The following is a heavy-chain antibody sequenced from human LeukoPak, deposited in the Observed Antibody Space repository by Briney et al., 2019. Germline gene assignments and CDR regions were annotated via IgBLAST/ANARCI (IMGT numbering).Heavy chain of an antibody. V-gene: IGHV4-4*07. CDR2: IYATGDT. D-gene: IGHD3-22*01. CDR3: ARDRHTAYYSDASGYGFFDY. Sequence: SETLSLTCTVSGGSISSYFWSWIRQPAGKGPEWIGRIYATGDTNYNPSLKSRVTMSLDTSKNQFSLKLTSVTAADTAVYYCARDRHTAYYSDASGYGFFDYWDQGTLVTVSS. J-gene: IGHJ4*02. CDR1: GGSISSYF.